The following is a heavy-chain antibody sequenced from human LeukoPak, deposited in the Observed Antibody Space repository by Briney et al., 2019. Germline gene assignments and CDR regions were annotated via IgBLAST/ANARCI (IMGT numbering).Heavy chain of an antibody. CDR2: IIPILGIA. J-gene: IGHJ6*02. D-gene: IGHD1-26*01. Sequence: GASVKDSCKASGGTFRSYAISWVRQAAGQGLAWMGRIIPILGIANYAQKFQGRVTITADKSTSTAYMELSSLRSEDTAVYYCASTTGSYYYGMDVWGQGTTVTVSS. V-gene: IGHV1-69*04. CDR1: GGTFRSYA. CDR3: ASTTGSYYYGMDV.